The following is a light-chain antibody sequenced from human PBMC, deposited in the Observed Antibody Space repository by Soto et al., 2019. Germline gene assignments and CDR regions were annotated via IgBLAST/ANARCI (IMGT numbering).Light chain of an antibody. Sequence: EIVMTQSPATLSVSPGERATLSCRASQSVSSNLAWYQQKPGQSPRLLIYGASTRATGIPARFSGSRSGTEFTLTISSLQSEDFAVYYCQQYNNWPPWTFGQGTKLAIK. CDR1: QSVSSN. CDR3: QQYNNWPPWT. CDR2: GAS. V-gene: IGKV3-15*01. J-gene: IGKJ2*02.